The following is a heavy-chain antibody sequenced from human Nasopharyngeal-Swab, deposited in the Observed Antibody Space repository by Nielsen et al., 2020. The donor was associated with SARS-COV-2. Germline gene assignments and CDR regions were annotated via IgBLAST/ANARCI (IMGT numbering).Heavy chain of an antibody. J-gene: IGHJ6*02. CDR2: ISGGSRAI. D-gene: IGHD2-15*01. CDR3: ARDSRVACSMDV. V-gene: IGHV3-48*02. Sequence: WIRQPPGKGLEWVSYISGGSRAIYYADSVKGRFTISRDNGKNSLYLQMSSLRDEDTAFYYCARDSRVACSMDVWGQGTTVTVSS.